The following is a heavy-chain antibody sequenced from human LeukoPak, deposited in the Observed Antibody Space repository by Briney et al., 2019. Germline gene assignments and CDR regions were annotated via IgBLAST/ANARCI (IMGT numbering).Heavy chain of an antibody. J-gene: IGHJ4*02. V-gene: IGHV3-23*01. D-gene: IGHD1-1*01. CDR3: AKGNWRYFDY. Sequence: PGGSLRLSCAASGFTFCTYVTSWVRQAPGKGLEWVSAISGSGGSTYYADSVKGRFTISRDNSKNTLYLQMNSLGADDTAVYYCAKGNWRYFDYLGQGTLVTVSS. CDR2: ISGSGGST. CDR1: GFTFCTYV.